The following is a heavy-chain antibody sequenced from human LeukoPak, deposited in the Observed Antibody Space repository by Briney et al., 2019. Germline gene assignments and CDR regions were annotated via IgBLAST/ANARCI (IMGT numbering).Heavy chain of an antibody. CDR1: GFTFSSYE. Sequence: GGSLRLSCAASGFTFSSYEMNWVRQAPGKGLEWVSYISSSGSTIYYADSVKGRFTISRDNSKNTLYLQMNSLRAEDTAVYYCARERGYCGGDCYSGPLDVWGKGTTVTISS. D-gene: IGHD2-21*02. CDR2: ISSSGSTI. CDR3: ARERGYCGGDCYSGPLDV. V-gene: IGHV3-48*03. J-gene: IGHJ6*04.